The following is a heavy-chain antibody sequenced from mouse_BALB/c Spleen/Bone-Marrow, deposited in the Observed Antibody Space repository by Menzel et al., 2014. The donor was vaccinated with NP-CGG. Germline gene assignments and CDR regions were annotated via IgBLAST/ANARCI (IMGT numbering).Heavy chain of an antibody. J-gene: IGHJ4*01. CDR2: ISSGGSYT. CDR3: TRDGKGNYDYAMDY. D-gene: IGHD2-1*01. V-gene: IGHV5-6-4*01. CDR1: GFTFSSYT. Sequence: DVMLVESGGGLVKPGGSLKLSCAASGFTFSSYTMSWVRQTPEKRLEWVATISSGGSYTYYPDSVKGRFTISRDNAKNTLYLQISSLKSEDTAMYYCTRDGKGNYDYAMDYWGQGTSVTVSS.